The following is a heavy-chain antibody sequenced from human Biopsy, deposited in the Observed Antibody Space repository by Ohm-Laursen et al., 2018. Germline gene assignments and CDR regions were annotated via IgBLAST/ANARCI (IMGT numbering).Heavy chain of an antibody. Sequence: TLSLTCTLSGDSISRSYWSWIRQSPGKGLEWVGHIFDRGTTNYNPFLKSRVTMSVDTSKKQFSLRMTSVTAADTAVYYCAHGSGSYYKWDFWGRGTLVTVSS. D-gene: IGHD3-10*01. CDR2: IFDRGTT. CDR3: AHGSGSYYKWDF. V-gene: IGHV4-59*08. J-gene: IGHJ4*02. CDR1: GDSISRSY.